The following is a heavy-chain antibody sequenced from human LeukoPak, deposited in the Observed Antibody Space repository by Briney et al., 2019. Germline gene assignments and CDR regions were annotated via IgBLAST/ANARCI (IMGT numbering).Heavy chain of an antibody. J-gene: IGHJ6*02. CDR1: GGTVSSYV. D-gene: IGHD3-10*01. Sequence: SVKVSCKASGGTVSSYVISWVRQAPGQGLEWMGGIIPIFGTANYAQKFQGRVTITADESTSTAYMELSSLRSEDTAVYYCARAALWFGELLDGMDVWGQGTTVTVSS. CDR2: IIPIFGTA. V-gene: IGHV1-69*13. CDR3: ARAALWFGELLDGMDV.